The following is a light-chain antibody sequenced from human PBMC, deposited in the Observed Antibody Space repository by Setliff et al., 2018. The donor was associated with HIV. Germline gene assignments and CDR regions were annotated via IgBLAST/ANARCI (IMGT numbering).Light chain of an antibody. CDR2: DVN. CDR1: SSDIGGYNY. Sequence: QSALTQPASVSGPPEQSITISCTGTSSDIGGYNYVSWYQQYPGKAPTLMLYDVNKRPSGVSNRFSGSKSGNTASLTISGLQAEDEADYYCSSKTSTSTLVFGGGTKVTVL. CDR3: SSKTSTSTLV. J-gene: IGLJ2*01. V-gene: IGLV2-14*03.